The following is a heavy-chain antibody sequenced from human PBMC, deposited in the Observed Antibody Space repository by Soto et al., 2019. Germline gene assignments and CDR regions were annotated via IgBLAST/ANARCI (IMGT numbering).Heavy chain of an antibody. CDR3: ARLHRYYYYYYGMDV. CDR2: IYYSGST. Sequence: SETLSLTCTVSGGSISSYYWSWIRQPPGKGLEWIGYIYYSGSTNYNPSLKSRVTISVDTSKNQFSLKLSSVTAADTAVYYCARLHRYYYYYYGMDVWGQGTTVTVSS. V-gene: IGHV4-59*08. J-gene: IGHJ6*02. CDR1: GGSISSYY.